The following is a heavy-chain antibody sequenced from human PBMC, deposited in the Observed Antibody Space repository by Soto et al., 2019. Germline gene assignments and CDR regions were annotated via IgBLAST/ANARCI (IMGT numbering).Heavy chain of an antibody. V-gene: IGHV3-74*01. CDR2: IDTSGSST. D-gene: IGHD6-13*01. Sequence: GSLRLSCEASGFIFTNFWMHWVRQVPGKGLVWVSRIDTSGSSTSYADSVKGRFTISRDNAKNTVSLQMNSLRAEDTGVYYCAKDSWYFDLWSQGSLVTVSS. CDR1: GFIFTNFW. J-gene: IGHJ4*02. CDR3: AKDSWYFDL.